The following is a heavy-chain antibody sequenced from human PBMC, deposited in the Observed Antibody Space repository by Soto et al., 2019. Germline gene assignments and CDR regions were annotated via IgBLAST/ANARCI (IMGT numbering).Heavy chain of an antibody. CDR2: TYYRSKWYN. Sequence: PSQTLSLTCAISGDSVSSNSAAWNWIRQSPSRGLEWLGRTYYRSKWYNDYAVSVKSRITINPDTSKNQFSLQLNSVTPEDTAVYYCARVGQGYDILTGPSMGYYYYYMDVWGKGTTVTVSS. CDR3: ARVGQGYDILTGPSMGYYYYYMDV. CDR1: GDSVSSNSAA. J-gene: IGHJ6*03. D-gene: IGHD3-9*01. V-gene: IGHV6-1*01.